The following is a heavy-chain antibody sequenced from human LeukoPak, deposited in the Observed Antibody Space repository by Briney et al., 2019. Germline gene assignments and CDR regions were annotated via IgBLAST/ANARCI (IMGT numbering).Heavy chain of an antibody. Sequence: SVEVSCKASEGTFSSYAISWVRQAPGQGLEWMGRIIPIFGTANYAQKFQGRVTITTDESTSTAYMELSSLRSEDTAVYYCARGNGGSYYFDYWGQGTLVTVSS. J-gene: IGHJ4*02. CDR3: ARGNGGSYYFDY. V-gene: IGHV1-69*05. CDR1: EGTFSSYA. D-gene: IGHD1-26*01. CDR2: IIPIFGTA.